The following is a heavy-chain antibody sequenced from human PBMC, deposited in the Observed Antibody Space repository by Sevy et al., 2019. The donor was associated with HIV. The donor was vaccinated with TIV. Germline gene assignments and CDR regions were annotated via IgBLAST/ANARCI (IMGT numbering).Heavy chain of an antibody. Sequence: GGSLRLSCVASGFRFSAFGMAWVRQAPGKGLGWVSGINGAVGRKYYGNSVKGGFTVSRENSKNTVYLQMNSLGADDTAVYYCAKAPYNDFWSHNYNNWFDPWGQGTLVTVSS. CDR3: AKAPYNDFWSHNYNNWFDP. CDR2: INGAVGRK. V-gene: IGHV3-23*02. J-gene: IGHJ5*02. CDR1: GFRFSAFG. D-gene: IGHD3-3*01.